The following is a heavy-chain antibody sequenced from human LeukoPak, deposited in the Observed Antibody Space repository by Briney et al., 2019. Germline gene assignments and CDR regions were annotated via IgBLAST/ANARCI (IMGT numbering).Heavy chain of an antibody. V-gene: IGHV1-18*04. J-gene: IGHJ4*02. CDR3: ARDYNWNVDY. D-gene: IGHD1-1*01. Sequence: ASVKVSCKASGYVFTSYGISWVRPAPGQGLEWMGWINAYNGNTNYAQKLQGRVTMTTDTSTSTAYMELRSLRSDDTAVYYCARDYNWNVDYWGQGTLVTVSS. CDR1: GYVFTSYG. CDR2: INAYNGNT.